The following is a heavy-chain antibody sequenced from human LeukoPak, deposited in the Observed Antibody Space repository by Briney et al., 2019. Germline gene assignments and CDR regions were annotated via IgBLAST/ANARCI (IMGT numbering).Heavy chain of an antibody. CDR3: ARLGDRQVLGN. CDR2: ISPSGDRT. D-gene: IGHD6-6*01. J-gene: IGHJ4*02. V-gene: IGHV3-64*02. Sequence: PGGSLRLSCAASGFTFTNHPMHWVRQASGKRLEYVSAISPSGDRTWYADSVKGRFTISRDNSKNTMYLQMGSLRAEDTAMYYCARLGDRQVLGNWGQGTLVTVSS. CDR1: GFTFTNHP.